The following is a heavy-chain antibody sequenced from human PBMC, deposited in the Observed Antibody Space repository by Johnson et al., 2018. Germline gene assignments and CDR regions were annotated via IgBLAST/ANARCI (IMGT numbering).Heavy chain of an antibody. CDR2: ISSSSSYI. V-gene: IGHV3-21*01. J-gene: IGHJ3*02. CDR3: ARDDLITSGGYAFDI. D-gene: IGHD3-16*01. Sequence: VQLVESGGGLVKPGGSLRLSCAASEFTFSSYVMNWVRQAPGKGLEWVSSISSSSSYIYYTDSVKGRFTISRDNAKNSLYLQRNSLRAEDTAVYYCARDDLITSGGYAFDIWGQGTMVTVSS. CDR1: EFTFSSYV.